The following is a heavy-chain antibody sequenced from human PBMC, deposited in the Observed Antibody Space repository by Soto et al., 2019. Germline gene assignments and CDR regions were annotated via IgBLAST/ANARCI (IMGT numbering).Heavy chain of an antibody. CDR1: GGSTNRGGYY. Sequence: QVQLQESGPGVVKPSQTLTLTCSVSGGSTNRGGYYWNWIRQHPGKGLEWLGYISYTGSTYYNPSLGSRITISGDTSKNQFSLNLSSVTAADTAVYYCARGGPDIVVPTGRSYYGLDVWGQGTTVTVSS. V-gene: IGHV4-31*03. CDR2: ISYTGST. J-gene: IGHJ6*02. CDR3: ARGGPDIVVPTGRSYYGLDV. D-gene: IGHD5-12*01.